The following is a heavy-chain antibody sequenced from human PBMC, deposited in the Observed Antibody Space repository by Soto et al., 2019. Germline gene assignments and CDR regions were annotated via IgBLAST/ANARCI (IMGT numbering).Heavy chain of an antibody. J-gene: IGHJ4*02. CDR1: GYNFATYW. CDR3: ARHRLYSSSWTTFDY. Sequence: PGESLKISCKGSGYNFATYWIGWVRQTPGKGLEWIGIIYPPNSDTKYSPSFEGQVTISAEKSINTAYLQWSSLTASDTAVYYCARHRLYSSSWTTFDYWGQGNLVTVSS. CDR2: IYPPNSDT. V-gene: IGHV5-51*01. D-gene: IGHD2-2*01.